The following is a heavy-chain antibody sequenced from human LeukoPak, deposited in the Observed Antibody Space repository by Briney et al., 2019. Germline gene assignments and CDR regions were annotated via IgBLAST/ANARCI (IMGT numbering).Heavy chain of an antibody. Sequence: TLSLTCTVSGGSISSGGYYWSWIRQHPGRGLEWIGYIYYSGSTYYNPSLKSRVTISVDTSKNQFSLKLSSVTAADTAVYYCAKGGYGLFDYWGQGTLVTVSS. CDR1: GGSISSGGYY. CDR3: AKGGYGLFDY. CDR2: IYYSGST. V-gene: IGHV4-31*03. J-gene: IGHJ4*02. D-gene: IGHD3-22*01.